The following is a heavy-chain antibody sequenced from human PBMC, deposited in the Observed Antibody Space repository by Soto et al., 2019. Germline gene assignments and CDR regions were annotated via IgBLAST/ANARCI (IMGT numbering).Heavy chain of an antibody. J-gene: IGHJ4*02. CDR1: GYTFTTYG. V-gene: IGHV1-18*04. D-gene: IGHD2-15*01. Sequence: QVQLVQSGAEVKRPGASLKVSCKASGYTFTTYGFNWVRQAPGQGLEWMGWISPYNGDTNYAQNFQGRVTLTTDTSTSTAYMELRSLTSDDKAVYYCARTPRAQMIVLEAATRFDYWGQGTLVTVSS. CDR3: ARTPRAQMIVLEAATRFDY. CDR2: ISPYNGDT.